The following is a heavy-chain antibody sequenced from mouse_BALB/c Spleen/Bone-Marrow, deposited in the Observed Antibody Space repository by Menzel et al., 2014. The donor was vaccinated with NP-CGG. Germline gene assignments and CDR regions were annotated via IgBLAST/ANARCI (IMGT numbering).Heavy chain of an antibody. J-gene: IGHJ4*01. D-gene: IGHD2-14*01. Sequence: EVKLVESGGGLVEPGRSLKLSCAASGFTFIAYTMSWVRQTPEERLEWVAYINNGGGSTYYPDTVKGRFTISRDNAKNTLYLQMSSLKSEDTAMYYCARHGEERPVLAMDYWGQGTSVTVSS. CDR2: INNGGGST. V-gene: IGHV5-12-2*01. CDR3: ARHGEERPVLAMDY. CDR1: GFTFIAYT.